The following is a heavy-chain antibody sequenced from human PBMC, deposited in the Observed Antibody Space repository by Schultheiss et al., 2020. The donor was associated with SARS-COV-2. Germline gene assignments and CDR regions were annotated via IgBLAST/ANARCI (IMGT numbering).Heavy chain of an antibody. D-gene: IGHD5-12*01. Sequence: GGSLRLSCAASGFTFSSYGMHWVRQAPGKGLEWVAVIWYDGSNKYYADSVKGRFTISRDNSKNTLYLQMNSLRAEDTAVYYCARDGIVATIDAFDIWGQGTMVTVSS. J-gene: IGHJ3*02. V-gene: IGHV3-33*01. CDR3: ARDGIVATIDAFDI. CDR1: GFTFSSYG. CDR2: IWYDGSNK.